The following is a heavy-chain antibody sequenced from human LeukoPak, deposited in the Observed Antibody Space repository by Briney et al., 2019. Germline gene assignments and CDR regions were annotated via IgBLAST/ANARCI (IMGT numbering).Heavy chain of an antibody. Sequence: SETLSLTCTVSGGSISSSSYYWGWIRQPPGKGLEWIGSIYYSGSTYYNPSLKSRVTISVDTSKNQFSLKLSSVTAADTAVYYCARTITMIVAGWGQGTLVTVSS. CDR2: IYYSGST. J-gene: IGHJ4*02. V-gene: IGHV4-39*07. CDR1: GGSISSSSYY. D-gene: IGHD3-22*01. CDR3: ARTITMIVAG.